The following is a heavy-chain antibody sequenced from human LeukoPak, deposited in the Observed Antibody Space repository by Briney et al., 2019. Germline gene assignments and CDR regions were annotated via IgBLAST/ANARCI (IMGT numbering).Heavy chain of an antibody. CDR1: GFTFGDFR. CDR3: ARTSGESTAALRAPFDY. V-gene: IGHV3-21*01. D-gene: IGHD6-6*01. J-gene: IGHJ4*02. Sequence: GGSLRLSCAASGFTFGDFRMTWVRQAPGKGLEWVSSISSSSGYKYYADSVKGRFTISRDNAKNSLYLQMDSLRAEDAAVYYCARTSGESTAALRAPFDYWGQGTLATVSS. CDR2: ISSSSGYK.